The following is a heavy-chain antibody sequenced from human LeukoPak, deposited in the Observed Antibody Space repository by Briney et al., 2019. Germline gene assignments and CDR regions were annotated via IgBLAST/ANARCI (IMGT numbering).Heavy chain of an antibody. V-gene: IGHV1-69*13. J-gene: IGHJ6*02. D-gene: IGHD3-3*01. Sequence: ASVKVSCKASGGTFSSYAISWVRQAPGQGLEWMGGIIPIFGTANYAQKFQGRVTITADESTSTAYMELSSLRSEDTAVYYCATGDDFWSGYSSWGQGTTVTVSS. CDR2: IIPIFGTA. CDR1: GGTFSSYA. CDR3: ATGDDFWSGYSS.